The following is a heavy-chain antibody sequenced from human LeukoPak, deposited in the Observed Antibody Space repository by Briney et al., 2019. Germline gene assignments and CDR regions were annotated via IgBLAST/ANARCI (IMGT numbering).Heavy chain of an antibody. D-gene: IGHD3-10*02. Sequence: SGGSLRLSCAASGLSFLSYSMNWVRQAPGKGLEWVSYISSSGSTMYYADSVKGRFTISRDNAKNSLYLQMNSLRAEDTAVYYCAELGITMIGGVWGKGTTVTISS. CDR2: ISSSGSTM. CDR3: AELGITMIGGV. V-gene: IGHV3-48*04. J-gene: IGHJ6*04. CDR1: GLSFLSYS.